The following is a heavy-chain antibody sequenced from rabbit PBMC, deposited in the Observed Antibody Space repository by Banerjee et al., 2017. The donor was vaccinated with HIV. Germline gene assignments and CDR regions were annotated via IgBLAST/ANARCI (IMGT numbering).Heavy chain of an antibody. CDR2: INVVTGKA. V-gene: IGHV1S45*01. CDR3: ARDLDDVIRWNFGL. CDR1: GVSFSNKAV. J-gene: IGHJ4*01. D-gene: IGHD1-1*01. Sequence: EQLEESGGGLVKPEGSLTLTCKASGVSFSNKAVMCWVRHAPGKGLEWIACINVVTGKAVYASWAKGRFTFSKSSSTTVTLQITSLTSADSAAYFCARDLDDVIRWNFGLCGPGTRVTVS.